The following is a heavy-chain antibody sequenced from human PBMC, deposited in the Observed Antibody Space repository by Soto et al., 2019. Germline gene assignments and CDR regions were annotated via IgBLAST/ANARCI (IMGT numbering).Heavy chain of an antibody. CDR2: IYPGDSDT. V-gene: IGHV5-51*01. Sequence: GESLKISCRGSGYTFTNYWIGWVRQMPGKGPEWMGIIYPGDSDTKYNPSFQGQVTISADKSITTTYLQWSSLKASDTAIYYCAASIFYYGMDVWGQGTTVTVSS. CDR3: AASIFYYGMDV. CDR1: GYTFTNYW. J-gene: IGHJ6*02.